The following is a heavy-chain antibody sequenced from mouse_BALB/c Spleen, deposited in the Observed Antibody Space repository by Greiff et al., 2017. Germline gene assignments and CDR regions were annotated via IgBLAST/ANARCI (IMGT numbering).Heavy chain of an antibody. CDR3: AREGYGTLAMDY. CDR1: GFTFSSYA. V-gene: IGHV5-9-4*01. CDR2: ISSGGSYT. D-gene: IGHD1-1*01. Sequence: EVQRVESGAGLVKPGGSLKLSCAASGFTFSSYAMSWVRQSPEQRLEWVAEISSGGSYTYYPDTVTGRFTISRDNAKNTLYLEMSSLRSEDTAMYDCAREGYGTLAMDYWGQGTSVTVSS. J-gene: IGHJ4*01.